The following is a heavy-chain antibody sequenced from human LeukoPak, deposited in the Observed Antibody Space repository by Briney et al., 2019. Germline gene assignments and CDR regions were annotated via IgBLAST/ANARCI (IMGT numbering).Heavy chain of an antibody. V-gene: IGHV3-30-3*01. CDR2: ISYDGSNK. Sequence: GGSLRLSCAASGFTFSSYAMHWVRQAPGKGLEWVAVISYDGSNKYYADSVKGRFTISRDNSKNTLYLQMNSLRAEDTAVYYCASIPYYDFWSGYYPANYYYYYGVDVWGQGTTVTVSS. CDR3: ASIPYYDFWSGYYPANYYYYYGVDV. D-gene: IGHD3-3*01. CDR1: GFTFSSYA. J-gene: IGHJ6*02.